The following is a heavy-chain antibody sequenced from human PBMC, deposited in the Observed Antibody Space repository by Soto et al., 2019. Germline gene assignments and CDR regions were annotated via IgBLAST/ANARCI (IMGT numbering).Heavy chain of an antibody. Sequence: QVQLVQSGAEVKKPGSSVKVSCKASGGTFSSYAISWVRQAPGQGLEWMGGIIPIFGTANYAQKFQGRVTITADKSTSTAYVELSSLRSEDTDVYYCARSDCSSTSCYRGRVDGYYYGMDVWGQGTTVTVSS. J-gene: IGHJ6*02. CDR3: ARSDCSSTSCYRGRVDGYYYGMDV. D-gene: IGHD2-2*02. CDR1: GGTFSSYA. V-gene: IGHV1-69*06. CDR2: IIPIFGTA.